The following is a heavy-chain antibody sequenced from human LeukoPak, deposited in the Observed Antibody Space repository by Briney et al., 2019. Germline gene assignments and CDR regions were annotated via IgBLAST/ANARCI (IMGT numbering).Heavy chain of an antibody. D-gene: IGHD7-27*01. V-gene: IGHV3-30-3*01. Sequence: GGSQRLSCAASGFTFSSYAMHWVRQAPGKGLEWVAVISYDGSNKYYADSVKGRFTISGDNSKNTLYLQMNSLRAEDTAVYYCASWDWGSRYYYYMDVWGKGTTVTVSS. J-gene: IGHJ6*03. CDR2: ISYDGSNK. CDR1: GFTFSSYA. CDR3: ASWDWGSRYYYYMDV.